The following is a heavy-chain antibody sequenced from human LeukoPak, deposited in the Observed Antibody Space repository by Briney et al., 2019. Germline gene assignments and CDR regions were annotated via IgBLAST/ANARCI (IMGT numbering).Heavy chain of an antibody. Sequence: GGSLRLSCAASGFTVSSNYMSWVRQAPGKGLEWVSVIYSGGSTYYADSVKGRFTISRHSSKNTLYLQMNSLRAEDTAVYYCARVGDEVAYTRGYLDHWGQGTLVAVSS. V-gene: IGHV3-53*04. CDR3: ARVGDEVAYTRGYLDH. CDR2: IYSGGST. CDR1: GFTVSSNY. J-gene: IGHJ4*02. D-gene: IGHD5-12*01.